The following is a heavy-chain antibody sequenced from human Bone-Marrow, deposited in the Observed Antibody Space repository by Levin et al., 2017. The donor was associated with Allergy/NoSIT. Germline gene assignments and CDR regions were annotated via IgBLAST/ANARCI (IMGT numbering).Heavy chain of an antibody. CDR2: IHSTGST. CDR1: GGSISEYY. J-gene: IGHJ4*02. D-gene: IGHD3-22*01. V-gene: IGHV4-59*01. CDR3: ARSPPYYSDTGGYYYPGSHDFDY. Sequence: SETLSLTCTVSGGSISEYYWNWIRQPPGKGLEWIGDIHSTGSTNYNSSLKSRVTISVDTSKNQFSLKLSSVTAADTAVYYCARSPPYYSDTGGYYYPGSHDFDYWGQGTLVTVSS.